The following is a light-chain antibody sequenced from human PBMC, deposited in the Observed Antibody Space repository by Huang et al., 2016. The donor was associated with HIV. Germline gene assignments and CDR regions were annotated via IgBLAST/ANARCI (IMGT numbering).Light chain of an antibody. J-gene: IGKJ5*01. Sequence: EIVLTQSPATLSLSPGDRATLSCRASQSVGIYLAWYQQKPGQSPRLLIYDASKGATGVPARFSGSGSGPQFTLTISGLEPEDFAVYFCQQRSNWPPFTFGQGTRLEIK. V-gene: IGKV3-11*01. CDR2: DAS. CDR3: QQRSNWPPFT. CDR1: QSVGIY.